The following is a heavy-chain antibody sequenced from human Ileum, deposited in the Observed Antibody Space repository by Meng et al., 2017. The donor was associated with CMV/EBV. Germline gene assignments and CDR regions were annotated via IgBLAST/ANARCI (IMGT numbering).Heavy chain of an antibody. D-gene: IGHD2-2*02. V-gene: IGHV3-30-3*01. Sequence: GESLKISCAASGFTFSSYAMHWVRQAPGKGLEWVAVISYDGSNKYYADSVKGRFTISRDNSKNTLYLQMNSLRAEDTAVYYCARMYCSTTTCYTDAFDIWGQGTMVTVSS. CDR3: ARMYCSTTTCYTDAFDI. CDR1: GFTFSSYA. J-gene: IGHJ3*02. CDR2: ISYDGSNK.